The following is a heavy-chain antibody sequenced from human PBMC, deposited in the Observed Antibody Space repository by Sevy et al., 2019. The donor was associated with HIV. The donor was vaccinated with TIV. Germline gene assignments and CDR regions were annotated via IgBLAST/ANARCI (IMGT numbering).Heavy chain of an antibody. J-gene: IGHJ6*02. CDR3: ASDLGVDYYGMDV. CDR1: GFRFSSYE. D-gene: IGHD2-21*01. Sequence: GGSLRLSCAASGFRFSSYEMNWVRQAPGKGLEWVASISNSGTNIYYSDSVRGRFTISRDTAKNSLYLQMNSLRAEDTAVYYCASDLGVDYYGMDVWGQGTTVTVSS. V-gene: IGHV3-48*03. CDR2: ISNSGTNI.